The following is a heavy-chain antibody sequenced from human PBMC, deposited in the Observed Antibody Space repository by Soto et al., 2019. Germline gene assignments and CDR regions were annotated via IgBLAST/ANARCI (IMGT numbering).Heavy chain of an antibody. CDR2: ISWNSGSL. CDR3: AKDMGGSGSPDYYYYGMDV. CDR1: GFSFDDYA. J-gene: IGHJ6*02. V-gene: IGHV3-9*01. D-gene: IGHD3-10*01. Sequence: GGTLRLSCVASGFSFDDYAMHWGRHAPGKGLERVSGISWNSGSLGYADSVKGRFTISRDNAKKSLYLQMNSLRAEDTALYYCAKDMGGSGSPDYYYYGMDVWGQGTTVTVAS.